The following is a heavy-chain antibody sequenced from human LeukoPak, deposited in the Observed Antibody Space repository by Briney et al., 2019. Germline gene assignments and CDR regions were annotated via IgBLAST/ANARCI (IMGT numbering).Heavy chain of an antibody. CDR3: ARACLSIVVVTAMPFDP. V-gene: IGHV3-48*01. Sequence: GRSLRLSCAASGFTFSSYSMNWVRQAPGKGLEWVSYISSSSTIYYADSVKGRFTISRDNAKNSLYLQMNRLRAEDTAVYYCARACLSIVVVTAMPFDPWGQGTLVTVSS. J-gene: IGHJ5*02. CDR1: GFTFSSYS. D-gene: IGHD2-21*02. CDR2: ISSSSTI.